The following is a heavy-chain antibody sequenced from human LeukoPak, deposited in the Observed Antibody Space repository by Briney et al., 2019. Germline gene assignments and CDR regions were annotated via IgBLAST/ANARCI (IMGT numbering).Heavy chain of an antibody. CDR3: ARRSRGAAAGTAWFDP. Sequence: SETLSLTCTVSGGSISNYHWSWFRQPPGKGLERIGYIYYSGSTNYNPSLKSRVTISVDTSKNQFSLKLSSVTAADTAVYYCARRSRGAAAGTAWFDPWGQGTLVTVSS. J-gene: IGHJ5*02. D-gene: IGHD6-13*01. CDR1: GGSISNYH. V-gene: IGHV4-59*08. CDR2: IYYSGST.